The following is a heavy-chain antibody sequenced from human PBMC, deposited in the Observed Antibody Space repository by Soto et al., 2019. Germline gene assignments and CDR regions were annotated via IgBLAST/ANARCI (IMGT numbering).Heavy chain of an antibody. V-gene: IGHV1-18*01. CDR3: ATGGSPQNYYYYGMDV. Sequence: ASVKVSCKASGYTFTSYGISWVRQAPGQGLEWMGWISAYNGNTNYAQKLQGRVTMTTDTSTDTAYMELSSLRSEDTAVYYCATGGSPQNYYYYGMDVWGQGTTVTVSS. J-gene: IGHJ6*02. CDR2: ISAYNGNT. D-gene: IGHD3-16*01. CDR1: GYTFTSYG.